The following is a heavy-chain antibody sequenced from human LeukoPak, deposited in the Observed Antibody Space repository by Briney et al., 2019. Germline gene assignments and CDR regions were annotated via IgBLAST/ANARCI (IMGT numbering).Heavy chain of an antibody. D-gene: IGHD3-22*01. Sequence: SGXXXXSYXXXXXRQMXXXXXXXXXIIXXXDSDTRYSPSFQGQVTISADKSISTAYLQWSSLKASDTAMYYCARRNYYDSSGPPHGMDVWGQGTTVTVSS. J-gene: IGHJ6*02. CDR1: GXXXXSYX. CDR3: ARRNYYDSSGPPHGMDV. CDR2: IXXXDSDT. V-gene: IGHV5-51*01.